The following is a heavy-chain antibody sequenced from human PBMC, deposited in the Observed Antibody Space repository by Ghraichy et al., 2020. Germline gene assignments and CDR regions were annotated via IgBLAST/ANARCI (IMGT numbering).Heavy chain of an antibody. CDR3: SRGGGAGTPVLYHMDV. CDR1: GLMFSPNS. J-gene: IGHJ6*02. V-gene: IGHV3-21*01. Sequence: SLRLSCVASGLMFSPNSMNWVRQAPGKGLEWVASISSSTRYIYYADSVKGRFTISRDNAQNSLYLQMNSLRAEDTAVYYCSRGGGAGTPVLYHMDVWGLGTTVTVSS. D-gene: IGHD6-19*01. CDR2: ISSSTRYI.